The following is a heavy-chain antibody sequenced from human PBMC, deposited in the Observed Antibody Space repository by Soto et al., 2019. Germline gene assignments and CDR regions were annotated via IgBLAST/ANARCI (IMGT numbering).Heavy chain of an antibody. CDR1: GYTFTSYA. V-gene: IGHV1-3*01. CDR2: INAGNGNT. D-gene: IGHD1-26*01. J-gene: IGHJ4*02. CDR3: ARDAYSGSSDY. Sequence: XSVEASCHASGYTFTSYAKHLVRQAPGQRLECMGWINAGNGNTKYSQKFQGRVTIARDTSASTAYMELSSLRSEDTAVYYCARDAYSGSSDYWGQGTLVTVSS.